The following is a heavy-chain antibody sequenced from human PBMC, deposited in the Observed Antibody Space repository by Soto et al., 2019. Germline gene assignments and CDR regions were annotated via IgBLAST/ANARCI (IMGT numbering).Heavy chain of an antibody. Sequence: VQLVESGGGLVQPGGSLKLSCAASGFTFSGSAMHWVRQASGKGLEWVGRIRSKANSYATAYAASVKGRFTISRDDSKNTAYLQMNSLKTEDTAVYYCTRQRCSSTSCYYGMDVWGQGTTVTVSS. CDR1: GFTFSGSA. D-gene: IGHD2-2*01. CDR3: TRQRCSSTSCYYGMDV. CDR2: IRSKANSYAT. V-gene: IGHV3-73*02. J-gene: IGHJ6*02.